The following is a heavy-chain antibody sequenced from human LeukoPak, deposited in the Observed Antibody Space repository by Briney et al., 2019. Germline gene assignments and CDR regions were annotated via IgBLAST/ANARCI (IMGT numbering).Heavy chain of an antibody. CDR2: ISAYNGNT. CDR1: GYTFTSYG. CDR3: ARDGQSIAVAGTFDY. D-gene: IGHD6-19*01. J-gene: IGHJ4*02. Sequence: ASVKVSCKASGYTFTSYGISWVRQAPGQGLEWMGWISAYNGNTNYAQKLQGRVTMTTDTSTSTAYMELRSLRSDDTAVYYCARDGQSIAVAGTFDYWGQGTLVTVSP. V-gene: IGHV1-18*01.